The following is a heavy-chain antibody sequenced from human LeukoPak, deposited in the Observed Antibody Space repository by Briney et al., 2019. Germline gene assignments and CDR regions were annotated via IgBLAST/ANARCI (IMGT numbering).Heavy chain of an antibody. CDR1: GFTFDNYR. CDR2: VNADGGNT. CDR3: TKRVKYGGTWDHFAD. Sequence: GGSLRLSCAASGFTFDNYRMSWVRQAPGKGLEWVSTVNADGGNTYYADPVKGRFTISGDNSKSTLILQMNSLRVEDTALYYCTKRVKYGGTWDHFADWGQGTLVTVSS. V-gene: IGHV3-23*01. D-gene: IGHD1-26*01. J-gene: IGHJ4*02.